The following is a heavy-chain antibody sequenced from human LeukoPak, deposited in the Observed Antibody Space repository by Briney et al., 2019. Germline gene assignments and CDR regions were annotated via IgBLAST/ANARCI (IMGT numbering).Heavy chain of an antibody. J-gene: IGHJ4*02. CDR1: GGSISSYY. CDR3: ARESCSGGSCYLLDY. V-gene: IGHV4-59*01. CDR2: MYYSGST. D-gene: IGHD2-15*01. Sequence: SETLSLTCTVSGGSISSYYWSWIRQPPGKGLERIGYMYYSGSTNYNPSLKSRVTISVDTSKNQFSLKLNSVTAADTAVYYCARESCSGGSCYLLDYWGQGTLVTVSS.